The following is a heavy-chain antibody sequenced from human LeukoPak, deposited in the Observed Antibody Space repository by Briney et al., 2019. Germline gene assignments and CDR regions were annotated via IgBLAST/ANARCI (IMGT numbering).Heavy chain of an antibody. CDR3: ARIQRPIVVVPAASFDY. CDR2: IKQDGSEK. J-gene: IGHJ4*02. D-gene: IGHD2-2*01. Sequence: GGSLRLSCAASGFTFSSYWMSWVRQAPGKGLEWVANIKQDGSEKYYVDSVKGRFTISRDNAKNSLYLQMNSLRAEDTAVSYCARIQRPIVVVPAASFDYWGQGTLVTVSS. CDR1: GFTFSSYW. V-gene: IGHV3-7*04.